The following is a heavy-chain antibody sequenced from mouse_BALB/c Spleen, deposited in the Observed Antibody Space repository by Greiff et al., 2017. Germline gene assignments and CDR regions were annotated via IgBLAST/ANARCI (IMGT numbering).Heavy chain of an antibody. CDR1: GYTFTSYW. CDR2: INPSNGRT. D-gene: IGHD2-14*01. Sequence: QVQLQQPGAELVKPGASVKLSCKASGYTFTSYWMHWVKQRPGQGLEWIGEINPSNGRTNYNEKFKSKATLTVDKSSSTAYMQLSSLTSEDSAVYYCARSGRYGGNYYAMDYWGQGTSVTVSS. V-gene: IGHV1S81*02. J-gene: IGHJ4*01. CDR3: ARSGRYGGNYYAMDY.